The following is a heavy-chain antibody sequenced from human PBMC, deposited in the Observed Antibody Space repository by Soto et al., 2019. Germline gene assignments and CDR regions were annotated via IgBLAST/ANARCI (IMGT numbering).Heavy chain of an antibody. V-gene: IGHV1-2*02. CDR3: ARSGIVGATPALRYFDS. Sequence: ASVKVSCKASGYTFTGYYMHWVRQAPGQGLEWMGWINPNSGGTNYAQKFQGRVTMTRDTSISTAYMELSRLRSDDTAVYYCARSGIVGATPALRYFDSWGQGTLVTVCS. D-gene: IGHD1-26*01. J-gene: IGHJ4*02. CDR2: INPNSGGT. CDR1: GYTFTGYY.